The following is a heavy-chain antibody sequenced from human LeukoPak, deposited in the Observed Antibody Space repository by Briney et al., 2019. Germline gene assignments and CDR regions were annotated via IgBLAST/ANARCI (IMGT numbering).Heavy chain of an antibody. V-gene: IGHV3-23*01. J-gene: IGHJ4*02. CDR1: GFRFNTYW. D-gene: IGHD3-16*01. CDR3: ARDRIMITFGGDRSGGLFDY. CDR2: LSGSGGST. Sequence: GGSLRLSCAASGFRFNTYWMSWVRQAPGKGLEWVSALSGSGGSTYYADSVKGRFTISRDNSKNTVFLQMNSLRAEDTAVYYCARDRIMITFGGDRSGGLFDYWGQGTLVTVSS.